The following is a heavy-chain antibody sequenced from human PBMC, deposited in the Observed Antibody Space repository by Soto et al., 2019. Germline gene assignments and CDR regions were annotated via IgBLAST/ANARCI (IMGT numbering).Heavy chain of an antibody. V-gene: IGHV4-31*03. CDR3: AGGNLMVVVPSPTWWFDP. Sequence: PSETLSLTCTVSGGSISSGGYYWSWIRQHPGKGLEWIGEIDHSGSTNYNPSLKSRVTISVDTSKNQFSLKLSSVTAADTAVYYCAGGNLMVVVPSPTWWFDPWGQGNLVTVSS. D-gene: IGHD2-15*01. CDR2: IDHSGST. J-gene: IGHJ5*02. CDR1: GGSISSGGYY.